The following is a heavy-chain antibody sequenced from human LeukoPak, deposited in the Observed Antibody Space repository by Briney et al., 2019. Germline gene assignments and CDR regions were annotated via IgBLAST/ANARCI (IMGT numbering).Heavy chain of an antibody. CDR1: GFTFSSYG. J-gene: IGHJ4*02. CDR3: AKDLSWGIAAADGGIDY. V-gene: IGHV3-30*18. CDR2: ISYDGSNK. Sequence: PGGSLRLSCAASGFTFSSYGMHWVRQAPGKGLEWVAVISYDGSNKYYADSVKGRFTISRDNSKNTLYLQMNSLRAEDTAVYYCAKDLSWGIAAADGGIDYWGQGTLVTVSS. D-gene: IGHD6-13*01.